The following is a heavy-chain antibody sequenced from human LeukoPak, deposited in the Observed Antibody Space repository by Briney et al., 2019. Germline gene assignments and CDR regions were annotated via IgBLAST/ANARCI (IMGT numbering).Heavy chain of an antibody. Sequence: PSETLSLTCTVSGGSISSYYWSWIRQPPGKGLEWIGYIYYSGSTNYNPSLKSRVTISVDTSKNQFSLKLSSVAAADTAVYYCARIPSYDFWSGYSTFDYWGQGTLVTVSS. CDR3: ARIPSYDFWSGYSTFDY. CDR1: GGSISSYY. CDR2: IYYSGST. V-gene: IGHV4-59*01. D-gene: IGHD3-3*01. J-gene: IGHJ4*02.